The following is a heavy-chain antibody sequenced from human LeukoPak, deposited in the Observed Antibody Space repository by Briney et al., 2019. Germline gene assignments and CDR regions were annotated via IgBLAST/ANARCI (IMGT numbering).Heavy chain of an antibody. CDR3: ARGAVIAHFDY. J-gene: IGHJ4*02. D-gene: IGHD2-21*01. CDR2: IAPGNGNT. V-gene: IGHV1-3*01. CDR1: GYSFTAYN. Sequence: GASVKVSCKASGYSFTAYNIHWVRQAPGQRLEWMGWIAPGNGNTKYSQKFQGRVTLTRDTSASTAYMELSSLTSEDTAVFYCARGAVIAHFDYWGQGTPVTVSS.